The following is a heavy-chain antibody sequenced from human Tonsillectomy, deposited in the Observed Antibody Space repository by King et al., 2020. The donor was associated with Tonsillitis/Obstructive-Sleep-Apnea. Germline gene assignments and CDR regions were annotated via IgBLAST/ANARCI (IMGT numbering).Heavy chain of an antibody. D-gene: IGHD3-10*01. Sequence: QLQESGPGLLKPSGTLSLTCAVSGDSISSKNWWTWVRQPPGKGLEWIGETSHSGNTNYNPSLKSRVTISLDKSKNQLSLQLTSLTAADTAVYYCARDNDYGSGSWAFDVWGQGTMVTVS. CDR1: GDSISSKNW. CDR2: TSHSGNT. J-gene: IGHJ3*01. CDR3: ARDNDYGSGSWAFDV. V-gene: IGHV4-4*02.